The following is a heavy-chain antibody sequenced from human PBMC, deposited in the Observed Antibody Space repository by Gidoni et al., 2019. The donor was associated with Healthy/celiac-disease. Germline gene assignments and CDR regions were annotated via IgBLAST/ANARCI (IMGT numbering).Heavy chain of an antibody. CDR3: ARQVTAIHDAFDI. CDR2: IYYSGST. J-gene: IGHJ3*02. CDR1: AGSISSSSSH. Sequence: QLQLQESGPGLVKPSETLSLTCTVSAGSISSSSSHWGWIRQPPGKGLEWIGSIYYSGSTYYNPSLKSRVTISVDTSKNQFSLKLSSVTAADTAVYYCARQVTAIHDAFDIWGQGTMVTVSS. D-gene: IGHD2-21*02. V-gene: IGHV4-39*01.